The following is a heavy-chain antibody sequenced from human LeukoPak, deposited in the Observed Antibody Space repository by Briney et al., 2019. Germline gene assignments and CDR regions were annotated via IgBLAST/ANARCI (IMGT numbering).Heavy chain of an antibody. Sequence: PGGSLRLSCAASGFTFSTYSGNWIRQAPGKGLEWVSSISDDSNYIFYADSVKGRFTISRDNSRNTLYLQMNSLRAGDTAVYYCAKSFRSTSLDYWGQGTLVTVSS. CDR3: AKSFRSTSLDY. CDR1: GFTFSTYS. CDR2: ISDDSNYI. J-gene: IGHJ4*02. D-gene: IGHD2-2*01. V-gene: IGHV3-21*04.